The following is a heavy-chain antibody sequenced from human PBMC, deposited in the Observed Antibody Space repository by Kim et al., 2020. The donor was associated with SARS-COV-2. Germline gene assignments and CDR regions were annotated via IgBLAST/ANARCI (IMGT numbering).Heavy chain of an antibody. Sequence: SETLSLTCIVSGGSISSSHYYWGWNRQPPGKGLEWIGNIYHRGNTNHSPSLRSRITMSVATSKNQLSLRLSSATAADTAVYYCASENYYGSGCYSPWGQGTLVTVSS. CDR3: ASENYYGSGCYSP. D-gene: IGHD3-10*01. V-gene: IGHV4-39*01. CDR2: IYHRGNT. J-gene: IGHJ5*02. CDR1: GGSISSSHYY.